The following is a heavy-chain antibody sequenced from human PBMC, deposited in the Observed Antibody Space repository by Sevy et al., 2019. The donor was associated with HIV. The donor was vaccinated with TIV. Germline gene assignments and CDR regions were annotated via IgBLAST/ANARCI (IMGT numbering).Heavy chain of an antibody. CDR1: GFTFSSYA. CDR3: ARVFSSYYFDY. V-gene: IGHV3-30*01. J-gene: IGHJ4*02. Sequence: GGSLRLSCAASGFTFSSYAMTWVRQAPGKGLEWVAYISYDRSDKNYADSVKGRFTISRDNSKNTVFLQLNSLRPEDTAVYYCARVFSSYYFDYWGQGTLVTVSS. CDR2: ISYDRSDK.